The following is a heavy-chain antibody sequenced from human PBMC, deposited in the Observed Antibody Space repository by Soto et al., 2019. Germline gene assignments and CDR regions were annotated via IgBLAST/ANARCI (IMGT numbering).Heavy chain of an antibody. CDR3: ARYPYDSSGYYHYYYYGMDV. V-gene: IGHV1-69*13. CDR2: IIPIFGTV. D-gene: IGHD3-22*01. J-gene: IGHJ6*02. Sequence: SVKVSCKASGVTFSQYAFSWVRQAPGKGLEWMGGIIPIFGTVKYAQKFQGRVTITADESTSTAYMELSSLRSEDTAVYYCARYPYDSSGYYHYYYYGMDVWGQGTTVTVSS. CDR1: GVTFSQYA.